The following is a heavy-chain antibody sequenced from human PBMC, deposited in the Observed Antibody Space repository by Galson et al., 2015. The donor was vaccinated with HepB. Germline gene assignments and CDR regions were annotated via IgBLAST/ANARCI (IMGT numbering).Heavy chain of an antibody. CDR1: GFTFSSYA. CDR2: ISGSGGST. V-gene: IGHV3-23*01. CDR3: TTVGIPGGSGSFDY. Sequence: SLRLSCAASGFTFSSYAMSWVRQAPGKGLEWVSAISGSGGSTYYADSVKGRFTISRDNSKNTLYLQMNSLRAEDTAVYYCTTVGIPGGSGSFDYWGQGTLVTVSS. D-gene: IGHD3-10*01. J-gene: IGHJ4*02.